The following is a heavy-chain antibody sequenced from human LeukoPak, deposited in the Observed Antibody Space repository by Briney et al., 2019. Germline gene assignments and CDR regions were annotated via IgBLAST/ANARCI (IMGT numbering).Heavy chain of an antibody. CDR2: IYYSGST. CDR3: ARAVGDTAMVKTAPYYYYMDV. V-gene: IGHV4-59*08. CDR1: GGSISSYY. D-gene: IGHD5-18*01. Sequence: PSETLSLTCTVSGGSISSYYWSWIRQPPGKGLEWIGYIYYSGSTNYNPSLKSRVTISVDTSKNQFSLKLSSVTAADTAVYYCARAVGDTAMVKTAPYYYYMDVWGKGTTVTVSS. J-gene: IGHJ6*03.